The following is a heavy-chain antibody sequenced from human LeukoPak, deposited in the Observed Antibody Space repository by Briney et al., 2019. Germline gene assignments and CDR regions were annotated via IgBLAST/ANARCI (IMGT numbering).Heavy chain of an antibody. CDR2: INQDASEI. CDR1: GLSRSSYW. V-gene: IGHV3-7*01. CDR3: ATDRDNSDWQKRFDS. Sequence: SRGSLRLSCAASGLSRSSYWRSWYRQAPGKELEWVGNINQDASEINYVDSVRGRFTISRDNAKNSLHLQMYSLRAEDTAVYYCATDRDNSDWQKRFDSWGQGTLVTVSS. D-gene: IGHD2-21*02. J-gene: IGHJ4*02.